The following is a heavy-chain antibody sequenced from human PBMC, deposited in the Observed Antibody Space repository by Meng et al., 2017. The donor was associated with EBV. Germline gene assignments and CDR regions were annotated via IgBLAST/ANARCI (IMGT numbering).Heavy chain of an antibody. J-gene: IGHJ4*02. CDR1: GRSFMVYY. V-gene: IGHV4-34*01. D-gene: IGHD5-24*01. CDR3: SRGRWLQPGSYFDY. Sequence: QVTLHKDGSGRWKRPAYLSLTWPGDGRSFMVYYLSSMRHPLGKWLEWSREINHSGSTKYNPSLKSRVTISVDTSKNQFSLKLSSVTAADTAVYYCSRGRWLQPGSYFDYWGQGTLVTVSS. CDR2: INHSGST.